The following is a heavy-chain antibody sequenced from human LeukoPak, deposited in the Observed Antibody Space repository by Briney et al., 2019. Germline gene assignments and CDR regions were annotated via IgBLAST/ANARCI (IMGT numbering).Heavy chain of an antibody. Sequence: PGGSLRLSCAASGFIFSSYGMHWVRQAPGKGLEWVAFIRYDGSNKYYADSVKGRFTISRDNSKNTLYLHVNSLRAEDTAVYYCARHNYDFWSVYMDVWGKGTTVTVSS. CDR1: GFIFSSYG. J-gene: IGHJ6*03. CDR3: ARHNYDFWSVYMDV. V-gene: IGHV3-30*02. CDR2: IRYDGSNK. D-gene: IGHD3-3*01.